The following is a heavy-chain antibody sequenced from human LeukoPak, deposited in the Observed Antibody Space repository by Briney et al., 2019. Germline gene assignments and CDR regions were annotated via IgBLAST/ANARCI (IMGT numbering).Heavy chain of an antibody. CDR3: ARVQPMFISRPHVDS. J-gene: IGHJ4*02. V-gene: IGHV4-4*02. D-gene: IGHD6-13*01. Sequence: SETLCLTCAVSGGSISSSNWWSWVRQPPGKGLEWIGEIYHRGSTNYKPSLKSRVTISVDKSKNQFSLKLSSVTAADTAVYYCARVQPMFISRPHVDSWGQGTLVTVSS. CDR1: GGSISSSNW. CDR2: IYHRGST.